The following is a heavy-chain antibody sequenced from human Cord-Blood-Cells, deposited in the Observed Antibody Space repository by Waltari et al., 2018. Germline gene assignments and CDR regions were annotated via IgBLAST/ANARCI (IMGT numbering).Heavy chain of an antibody. CDR1: GGSISRSSYY. V-gene: IGHV4-39*01. D-gene: IGHD1-1*01. J-gene: IGHJ4*02. Sequence: QLQLQESAPGLVTPSETLSLTCIVPGGSISRSSYYWGWIRQPPGKGLEWIGSIYYSGSTYYNPSRKSRVSISVDTSKNQFSLKLSSVTAADTAVYYCARRRNWNYFDYWGQGTLVTVSS. CDR3: ARRRNWNYFDY. CDR2: IYYSGST.